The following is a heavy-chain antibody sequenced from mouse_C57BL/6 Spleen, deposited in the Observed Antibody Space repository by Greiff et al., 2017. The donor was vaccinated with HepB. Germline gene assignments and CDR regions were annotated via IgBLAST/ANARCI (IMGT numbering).Heavy chain of an antibody. J-gene: IGHJ2*01. CDR3: ARSGTNY. D-gene: IGHD3-1*01. CDR1: GYTFTSYW. V-gene: IGHV1-50*01. Sequence: QVQLQPGAELVKPGASVKLSCTASGYTFTSYWMQWVKQRPGQGLEWIGEIDPSDSYTNYNQKFKGKATLTVDTSSSTAYMQLSSLTSEDSAVYYCARSGTNYWGQGTTLTVSS. CDR2: IDPSDSYT.